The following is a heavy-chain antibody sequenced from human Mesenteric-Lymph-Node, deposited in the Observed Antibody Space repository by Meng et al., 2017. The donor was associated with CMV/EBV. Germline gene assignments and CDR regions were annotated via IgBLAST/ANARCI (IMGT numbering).Heavy chain of an antibody. J-gene: IGHJ4*02. Sequence: SVKVSCKASGGTFSSYAISWVRQAPGQGLEWMGGIIPIFGTANYAQKFQGRVTMTEDTSTDTAYMELSSLRSEDTAVYYCATDQGWNYDLDYWGQGTLVTVSS. V-gene: IGHV1-69*06. CDR2: IIPIFGTA. CDR3: ATDQGWNYDLDY. D-gene: IGHD1-7*01. CDR1: GGTFSSYA.